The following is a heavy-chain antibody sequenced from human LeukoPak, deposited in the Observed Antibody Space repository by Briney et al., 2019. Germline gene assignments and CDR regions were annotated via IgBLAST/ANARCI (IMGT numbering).Heavy chain of an antibody. Sequence: PGGSLRLSSGASGFTFSSYSMNWVRQAQGRGLEWVSYISRGSGTIYYADSVKGRFTISRDNAKNSLYLQMNSLRAEDTAVYYCARDSVQDSYYYYMDVWGKGTTVTVSS. J-gene: IGHJ6*03. CDR2: ISRGSGTI. CDR1: GFTFSSYS. V-gene: IGHV3-48*01. CDR3: ARDSVQDSYYYYMDV. D-gene: IGHD1-1*01.